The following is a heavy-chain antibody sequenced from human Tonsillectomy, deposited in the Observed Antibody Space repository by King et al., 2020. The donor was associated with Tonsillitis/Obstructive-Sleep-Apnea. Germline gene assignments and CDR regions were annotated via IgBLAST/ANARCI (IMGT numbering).Heavy chain of an antibody. J-gene: IGHJ3*02. CDR2: IYYSGST. Sequence: QLQLQESGPGLVKPSETLSLTCTVSGGSISSSSYYLGWIRQPPGKGLEWIGSIYYSGSTYYNPSLKSRVTISVDTSKNQFSLKLSSVTAADTAVYYCATFRRITIFGVVIDAFDIWGQGTMVTVSS. D-gene: IGHD3-3*01. CDR3: ATFRRITIFGVVIDAFDI. V-gene: IGHV4-39*01. CDR1: GGSISSSSYY.